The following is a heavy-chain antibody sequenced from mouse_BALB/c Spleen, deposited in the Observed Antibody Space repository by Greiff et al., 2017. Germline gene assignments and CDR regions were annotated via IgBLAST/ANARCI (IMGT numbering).Heavy chain of an antibody. V-gene: IGHV5-6-5*01. CDR2: ISSGGST. J-gene: IGHJ2*01. Sequence: EVQRVESGGGLVKPGGSLKLSCAASGFTFSSYAMSWVRQSPEKRLEWVASISSGGSTYYPDSVKGRFTISRDNARNILYLQMSSLRSEDTAMYYCTRGGTGRVPYFDYWGQGTTLTVSS. CDR1: GFTFSSYA. D-gene: IGHD4-1*01. CDR3: TRGGTGRVPYFDY.